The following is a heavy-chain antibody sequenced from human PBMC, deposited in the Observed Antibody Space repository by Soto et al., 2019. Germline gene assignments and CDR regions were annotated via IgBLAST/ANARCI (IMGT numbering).Heavy chain of an antibody. Sequence: QVQLQESGPGLVKPSETLSLTCTVSGGSISSYYWSWIRQPPGKGLEWIGYIYYSGSTNYNPSLKSRVTISVDTSKNQFSLKLSSVTAADTAVYYCARQREWDQPFDYWGQGTLVTVSS. CDR2: IYYSGST. CDR1: GGSISSYY. CDR3: ARQREWDQPFDY. V-gene: IGHV4-59*08. D-gene: IGHD1-26*01. J-gene: IGHJ4*02.